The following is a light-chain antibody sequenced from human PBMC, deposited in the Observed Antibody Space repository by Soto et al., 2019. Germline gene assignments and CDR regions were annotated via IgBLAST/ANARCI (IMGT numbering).Light chain of an antibody. CDR2: TGS. CDR1: QGIKNW. Sequence: DIQITQSPSYVSASVRDRVTITCRASQGIKNWLAWYQQKPGKAPNLLIYTGSSLQSGVPSRFSGSGSGTDFTLTINSLQPEDFATYYCQQAASFPITFGQGARLEI. V-gene: IGKV1-12*01. J-gene: IGKJ5*01. CDR3: QQAASFPIT.